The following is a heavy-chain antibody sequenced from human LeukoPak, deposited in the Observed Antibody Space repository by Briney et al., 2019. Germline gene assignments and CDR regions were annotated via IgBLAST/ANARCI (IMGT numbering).Heavy chain of an antibody. CDR2: ISSSSSYI. V-gene: IGHV3-21*01. D-gene: IGHD2-15*01. J-gene: IGHJ2*01. Sequence: GGSLRLSCAASGFTFSSYSMNWVRQAPGKGLEWVSSISSSSSYIYYADSVKGRFTISRDNAKNSLYLQMNSLRAEDTAVYYCAREIVVPREWYFDLWGRGTLVTVAS. CDR3: AREIVVPREWYFDL. CDR1: GFTFSSYS.